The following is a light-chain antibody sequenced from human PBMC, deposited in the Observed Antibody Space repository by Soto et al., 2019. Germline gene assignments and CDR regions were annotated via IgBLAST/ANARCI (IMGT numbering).Light chain of an antibody. CDR2: EVS. CDR1: SGDVSGFHY. Sequence: QSALTQPAAVSGSPGQSITISCTGTSGDVSGFHYVSWYQQHPGKAPKVMIYEVSQRPSGVSNRFSGSKSGNTASLTISGLRAEDEADYYCSSYTRSATVVFGGGTQLTVL. V-gene: IGLV2-14*01. J-gene: IGLJ2*01. CDR3: SSYTRSATVV.